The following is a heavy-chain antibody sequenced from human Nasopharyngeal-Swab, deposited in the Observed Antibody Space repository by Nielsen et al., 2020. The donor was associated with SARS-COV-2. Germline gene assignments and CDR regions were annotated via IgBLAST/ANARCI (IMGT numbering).Heavy chain of an antibody. V-gene: IGHV3-74*01. CDR3: ARDVAGADSA. Sequence: GESLKISCAVSGFTFSRYWMHWVRQVPGKGLVWVSRIDTDGSTTDHADSVKGRFTISRDNAKNTLYLQMNNLRAEDTALYYCARDVAGADSAWGQGTLVTVSS. D-gene: IGHD2-21*01. CDR1: GFTFSRYW. J-gene: IGHJ5*02. CDR2: IDTDGSTT.